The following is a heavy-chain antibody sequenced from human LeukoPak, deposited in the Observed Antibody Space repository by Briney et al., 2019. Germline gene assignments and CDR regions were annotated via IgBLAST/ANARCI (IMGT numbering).Heavy chain of an antibody. CDR1: GYTFTSYG. CDR2: ISAYNGNT. J-gene: IGHJ4*02. D-gene: IGHD3-10*01. Sequence: ASVKVSCKASGYTFTSYGISWVRQAPGQGLEWMGWISAYNGNTSYAQKLQGRVTMTTDTSTSTAYMELRSLRSDDTAVYYCARDRKAPYGSGSYSPFDYWGQGTLVTVSS. CDR3: ARDRKAPYGSGSYSPFDY. V-gene: IGHV1-18*01.